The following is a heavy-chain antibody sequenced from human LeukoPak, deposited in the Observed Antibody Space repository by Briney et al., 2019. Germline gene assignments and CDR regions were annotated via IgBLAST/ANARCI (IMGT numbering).Heavy chain of an antibody. Sequence: ASVKVSCKASGGTFSSYAISWVRQAPGQGLEWMGWISAYNGNTNYAQKLQGRVTMTTDTSTSTAYMELRSLRSDDTAVYYCARETPVTTRLDYWGQGTLVTVSS. J-gene: IGHJ4*02. CDR1: GGTFSSYA. D-gene: IGHD4-17*01. CDR2: ISAYNGNT. CDR3: ARETPVTTRLDY. V-gene: IGHV1-18*01.